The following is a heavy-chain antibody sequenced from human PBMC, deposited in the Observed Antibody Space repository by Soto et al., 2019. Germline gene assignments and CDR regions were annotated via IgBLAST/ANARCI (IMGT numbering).Heavy chain of an antibody. Sequence: QVQLVESGGGVVQPGRSLRLSCAASGFTFSSYAMHWVRQAPGKGLEWVAVISYDGSNKYYADSVKGRFTISRDNSKNTLYMQMNSLRAEDTAVYYCAKDPNYYDSSGYRDWFDPWGQGTLVTVSS. J-gene: IGHJ5*02. D-gene: IGHD3-22*01. V-gene: IGHV3-30-3*01. CDR1: GFTFSSYA. CDR2: ISYDGSNK. CDR3: AKDPNYYDSSGYRDWFDP.